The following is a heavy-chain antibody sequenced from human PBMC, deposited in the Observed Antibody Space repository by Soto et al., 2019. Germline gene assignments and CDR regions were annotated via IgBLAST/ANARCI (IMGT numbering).Heavy chain of an antibody. CDR3: GSGLASAAARGMDV. CDR2: INPNSGGT. D-gene: IGHD6-25*01. CDR1: GYTFTGYY. V-gene: IGHV1-2*04. J-gene: IGHJ6*02. Sequence: QVQLVQSGAEVKKPGASVKVSCKASGYTFTGYYMHWVRQAPGQGLEWMGWINPNSGGTNYAQKFQGWVTMTRDTSVRPAHRERRRAGADATAGYYWGSGLASAAARGMDVWGPGTTVTVSS.